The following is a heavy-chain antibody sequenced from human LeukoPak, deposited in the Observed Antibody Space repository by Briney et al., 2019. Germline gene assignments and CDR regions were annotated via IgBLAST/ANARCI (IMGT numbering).Heavy chain of an antibody. CDR1: GYTFTSYG. V-gene: IGHV1-18*01. CDR3: ARADIIVVAGATPVGSGFEY. D-gene: IGHD2-15*01. Sequence: WASVKVSCKASGYTFTSYGISWVRQAPGQGLEWMGWISAHKGDTEYAQKFQGRVTMTRDTSTSTAYMELQSLTSDDTAVYYCARADIIVVAGATPVGSGFEYWGQGALITVS. CDR2: ISAHKGDT. J-gene: IGHJ4*02.